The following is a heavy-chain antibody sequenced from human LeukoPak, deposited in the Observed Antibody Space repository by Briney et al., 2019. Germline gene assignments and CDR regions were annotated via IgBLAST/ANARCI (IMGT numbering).Heavy chain of an antibody. CDR2: IDNDGSYI. CDR3: ATKYSAGWLFDY. CDR1: GFTLTSYT. J-gene: IGHJ4*02. V-gene: IGHV3-21*01. Sequence: PGGSLRLSCAASGFTLTSYTMNWVRQAPGKGLEWVSSIDNDGSYIYYADSVKGRFTLSRDNAENSVHLQMISLRAEDTAVYYCATKYSAGWLFDYWGQGTLVTVSS. D-gene: IGHD5-12*01.